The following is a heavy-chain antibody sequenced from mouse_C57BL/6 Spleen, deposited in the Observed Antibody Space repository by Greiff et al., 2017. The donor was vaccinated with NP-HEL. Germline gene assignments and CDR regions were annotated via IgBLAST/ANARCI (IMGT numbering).Heavy chain of an antibody. CDR1: GYTFTSYW. Sequence: QVQLQQPGTELVKPGASVKLSCKASGYTFTSYWMHWVKQRPGQGLEWIGNINPSNGGTNYNEKFKSKATLTVDKSSSTAYMQLSSLTSEDSAVYDCARSDGYYGVGYFDVWGTGTTVTVAS. D-gene: IGHD1-1*01. J-gene: IGHJ1*03. CDR3: ARSDGYYGVGYFDV. V-gene: IGHV1-53*01. CDR2: INPSNGGT.